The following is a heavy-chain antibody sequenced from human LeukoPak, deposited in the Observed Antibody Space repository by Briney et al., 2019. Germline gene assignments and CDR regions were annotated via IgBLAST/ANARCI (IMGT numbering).Heavy chain of an antibody. Sequence: GGSLRVSCAASGFTFSSFAMNWVRQAPGKGLEWVSAISGSGGSTYYADSVKGRFTISRDNSKNTLYLQMNSLRAEDTAVYYSAKDLTVFNSDYWGQGTLVTVSS. V-gene: IGHV3-23*01. CDR1: GFTFSSFA. CDR3: AKDLTVFNSDY. CDR2: ISGSGGST. J-gene: IGHJ4*02. D-gene: IGHD4-17*01.